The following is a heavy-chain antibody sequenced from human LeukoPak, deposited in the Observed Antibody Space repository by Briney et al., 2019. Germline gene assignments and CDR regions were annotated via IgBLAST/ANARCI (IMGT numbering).Heavy chain of an antibody. D-gene: IGHD2-2*01. CDR2: ISAYNGNT. V-gene: IGHV1-18*01. J-gene: IGHJ4*02. CDR1: GYTFTSYG. Sequence: VASVKVSCKASGYTFTSYGISWVRQAPGQGLEWMGWISAYNGNTNYAQKLQGRFTMTTDTSTSTAYMELRSLRSDDTAVYYCARSSDCSSTSCYALTFDYWGQGTLVTVSS. CDR3: ARSSDCSSTSCYALTFDY.